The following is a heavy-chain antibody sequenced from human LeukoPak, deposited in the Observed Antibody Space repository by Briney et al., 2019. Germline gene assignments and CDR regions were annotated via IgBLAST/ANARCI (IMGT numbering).Heavy chain of an antibody. J-gene: IGHJ4*02. Sequence: PGGSLRLSCAASGFTFSSYAMHWVRQAPGKGLEWVAVISYDGSNKYYADSVKGRFTISRDNSKNTLYLQMNSLRAEDTAVYYCVQGVAVTTPFDYWGQGTLVTVSS. V-gene: IGHV3-30-3*02. CDR3: VQGVAVTTPFDY. D-gene: IGHD2-21*02. CDR2: ISYDGSNK. CDR1: GFTFSSYA.